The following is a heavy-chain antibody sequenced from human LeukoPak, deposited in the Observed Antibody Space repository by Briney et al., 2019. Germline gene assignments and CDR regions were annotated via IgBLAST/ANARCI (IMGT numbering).Heavy chain of an antibody. CDR2: IYTSGST. J-gene: IGHJ2*01. Sequence: PSETLSLTCTVSGGSISSGSYYWSWIRQPAGKGLEWIGRIYTSGSTNYNPSLKSRVNISVDTSKNQFSLKLSSVTAADTAVYYCARDGYNIKGWYFDLWGRGTLVTVSS. D-gene: IGHD5-24*01. V-gene: IGHV4-61*02. CDR3: ARDGYNIKGWYFDL. CDR1: GGSISSGSYY.